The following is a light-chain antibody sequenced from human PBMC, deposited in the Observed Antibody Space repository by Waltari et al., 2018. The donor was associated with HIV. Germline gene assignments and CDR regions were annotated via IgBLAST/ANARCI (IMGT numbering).Light chain of an antibody. V-gene: IGKV3-20*01. Sequence: EVVMTQSPGTLSLSPGERATFSCRASQSVSSSFLAWYQQKLGQAPRLLIYGTSSRATGIPDRIIGSGSGTDFTLTITRLEPEDFAVYYCQQYGSPPWTFGQGTKVEI. J-gene: IGKJ1*01. CDR1: QSVSSSF. CDR3: QQYGSPPWT. CDR2: GTS.